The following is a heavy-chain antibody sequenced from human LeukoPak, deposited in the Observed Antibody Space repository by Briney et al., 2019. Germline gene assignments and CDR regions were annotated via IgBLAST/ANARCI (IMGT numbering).Heavy chain of an antibody. CDR3: VRDSGSSYGYYFLH. D-gene: IGHD1-26*01. CDR2: INSDGSRT. J-gene: IGHJ1*01. V-gene: IGHV3-74*01. CDR1: GFTLSSYW. Sequence: GGSPRLSCAASGFTLSSYWMHWVRQGPGKGLVWVSRINSDGSRTDYADSVKGRFTISRDNAKNTLYLQMNSLRAEDTAVYYCVRDSGSSYGYYFLHWGQGTLVTVSS.